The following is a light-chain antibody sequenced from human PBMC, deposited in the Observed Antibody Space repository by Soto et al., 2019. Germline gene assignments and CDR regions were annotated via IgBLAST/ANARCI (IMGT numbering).Light chain of an antibody. V-gene: IGKV3-15*01. J-gene: IGKJ2*01. CDR3: QQYNNWPPYT. CDR2: RAS. CDR1: QSVSTN. Sequence: ETVMTQSPATLSVSPGERATLSCRASQSVSTNFAWYQQKPGQAPRLLIYRASTRATGIPDRFSGSGFGTEFTLTIGGLQSEDFAVYFCQQYNNWPPYTVGQGTKLQIK.